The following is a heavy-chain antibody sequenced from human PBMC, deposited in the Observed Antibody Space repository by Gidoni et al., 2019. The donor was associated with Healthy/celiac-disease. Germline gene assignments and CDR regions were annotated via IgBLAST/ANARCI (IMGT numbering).Heavy chain of an antibody. D-gene: IGHD3-3*01. CDR2: ISSSSSYI. CDR1: GFTFSSYS. J-gene: IGHJ6*02. CDR3: ARDSRITIFGVVTRRAHYYYGMDV. Sequence: EVQLVESGGGLVKPGGSLRLSCAASGFTFSSYSMNWVLQAPGKGLEWVSSISSSSSYIYYADSVKGRFTISRDNAKNSLYLQMNSLRAEDTAVYYCARDSRITIFGVVTRRAHYYYGMDVWGQGTTVTVSS. V-gene: IGHV3-21*01.